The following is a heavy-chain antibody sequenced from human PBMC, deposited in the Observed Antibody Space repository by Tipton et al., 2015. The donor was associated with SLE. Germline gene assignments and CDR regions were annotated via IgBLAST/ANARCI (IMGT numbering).Heavy chain of an antibody. CDR1: GGSFSGYY. CDR2: MSQSGST. V-gene: IGHV4-34*01. J-gene: IGHJ5*02. D-gene: IGHD6-19*01. CDR3: ARLGRSGWFRGWFDP. Sequence: TLSLTCAVYGGSFSGYYWSWIRQPPGKGLEWIGEMSQSGSTNYNPSLKSRVTMSLDTSKNQFTLKLSSVTAADTAVYYCARLGRSGWFRGWFDPWGQGTLVTVSS.